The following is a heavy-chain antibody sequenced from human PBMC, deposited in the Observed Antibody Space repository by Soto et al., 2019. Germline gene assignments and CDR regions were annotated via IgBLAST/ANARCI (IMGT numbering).Heavy chain of an antibody. J-gene: IGHJ6*02. V-gene: IGHV5-51*01. CDR2: IYPGDSDA. CDR1: GYSFTSYW. Sequence: GESLKISCKGSGYSFTSYWIGWVRQMPGKGLEWMGIIYPGDSDARYSPSFQGQVTISADKSISTAYLQWSGLKASDTAMYYCARQWSSGWHTPSAIGAGMDVWGQGTTVTVSS. CDR3: ARQWSSGWHTPSAIGAGMDV. D-gene: IGHD6-19*01.